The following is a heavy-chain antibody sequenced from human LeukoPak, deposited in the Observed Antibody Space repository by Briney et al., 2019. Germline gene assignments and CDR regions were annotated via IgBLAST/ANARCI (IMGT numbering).Heavy chain of an antibody. CDR3: ARGRKLAPKKNYYYYYMDV. Sequence: PSETLSLTCTVSGGSISSYYWSWIRQPPGKGLEWIGEINHSGSTNYNPSLKSRVTISVDTSKNQFSLKLSSVTAADTAVYYCARGRKLAPKKNYYYYYMDVWGKGTTVTVSS. V-gene: IGHV4-34*01. J-gene: IGHJ6*03. CDR2: INHSGST. D-gene: IGHD1-7*01. CDR1: GGSISSYY.